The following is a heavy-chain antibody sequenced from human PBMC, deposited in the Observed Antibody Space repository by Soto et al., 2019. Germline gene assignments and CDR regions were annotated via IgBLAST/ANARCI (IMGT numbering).Heavy chain of an antibody. V-gene: IGHV1-18*01. CDR3: ATDLESLIVVVPAAILDY. CDR2: ISAHNGNT. J-gene: IGHJ4*02. D-gene: IGHD2-2*02. Sequence: ASVKVSCKASGYTFTSYGISWVRQAPGQGLEWMGWISAHNGNTNYAQKLQGRVTMTTDTSTSTGYMELRSLRSDDTAVYYCATDLESLIVVVPAAILDYWGQGTLVTVS. CDR1: GYTFTSYG.